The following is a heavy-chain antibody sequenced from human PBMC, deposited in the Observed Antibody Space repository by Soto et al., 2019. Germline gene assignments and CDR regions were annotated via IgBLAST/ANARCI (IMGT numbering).Heavy chain of an antibody. D-gene: IGHD5-12*01. CDR3: ATNEGRDGYSFDY. CDR1: GVTFSRQD. CDR2: IIPIFGTP. V-gene: IGHV1-69*13. J-gene: IGHJ4*02. Sequence: SVKVSCKASGVTFSRQDMRWVRQAPGQGLEWMGGIIPIFGTPQYAEKFQDRVTITADESTSTATMEPSSLTSEDTAVYYCATNEGRDGYSFDYWGQGTLVTVS.